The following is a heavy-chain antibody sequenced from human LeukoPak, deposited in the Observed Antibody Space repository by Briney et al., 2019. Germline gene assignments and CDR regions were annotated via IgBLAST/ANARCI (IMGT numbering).Heavy chain of an antibody. CDR3: ARSKPTRYCSSTSCYRPGGMDV. D-gene: IGHD2-2*01. V-gene: IGHV4-34*01. CDR1: GGSFSGYY. J-gene: IGHJ6*02. CDR2: INHSGST. Sequence: SETLSLTCAVYGGSFSGYYWSWIRQPPGKGLEWIGEINHSGSTNYNPSLKSRVTISVGTSKNQFSLKLSSVTAAGTAVYYCARSKPTRYCSSTSCYRPGGMDVWGQGTTVTVSS.